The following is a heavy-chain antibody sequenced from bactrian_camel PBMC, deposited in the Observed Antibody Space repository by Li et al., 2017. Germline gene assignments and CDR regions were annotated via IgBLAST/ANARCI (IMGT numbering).Heavy chain of an antibody. V-gene: IGHV3S55*01. Sequence: HVQLVESGGGSVQAGGSLRHSCAASGITKGRYCMGWFRQAPGKQREGVASIYVSGGSTKYSDSVRGRFTISGSKDAVYLQMNNLQPEDTAMYYCAPTKVDCTGGFCLCDLRPRENADWGQGTQVTVS. CDR2: IYVSGGST. D-gene: IGHD7*01. CDR3: APTKVDCTGGFCLCDLRPRENAD. J-gene: IGHJ4*01. CDR1: GITKGRYC.